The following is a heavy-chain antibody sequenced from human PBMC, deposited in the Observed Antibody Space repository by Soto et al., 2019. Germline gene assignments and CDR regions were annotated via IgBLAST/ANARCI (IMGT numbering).Heavy chain of an antibody. D-gene: IGHD3-3*01. V-gene: IGHV1-18*01. CDR3: ARDPHEFWSSYFFDP. J-gene: IGHJ5*02. CDR1: GYPFDIYG. CDR2: ISAYNGQT. Sequence: ASVKVSCKASGYPFDIYGINWVRQAPGQRPEWMGWISAYNGQTDYAQNFQGRVTMATDTSTNTAYMELRNLRSDGTAVYYCARDPHEFWSSYFFDPWGPGTLVTVSS.